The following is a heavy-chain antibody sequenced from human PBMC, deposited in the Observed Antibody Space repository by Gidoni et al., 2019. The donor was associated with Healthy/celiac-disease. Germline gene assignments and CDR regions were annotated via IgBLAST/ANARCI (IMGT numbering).Heavy chain of an antibody. J-gene: IGHJ2*01. CDR1: XFTXXXYA. Sequence: VQLVEYGGGLVQPGRSLRXSXAAXXFTXXXYAMHGVQQAPGKGLEWVSGISWNSGSIGLADSVXGRXXXSXXNAEXXXYLXXXSLXXEDXXXYYXXXSVXXIYXXXYGXXXWG. CDR3: XXSVXXIYXXXYGXXX. D-gene: IGHD3-10*01. CDR2: ISWNSGSI. V-gene: IGHV3-9*01.